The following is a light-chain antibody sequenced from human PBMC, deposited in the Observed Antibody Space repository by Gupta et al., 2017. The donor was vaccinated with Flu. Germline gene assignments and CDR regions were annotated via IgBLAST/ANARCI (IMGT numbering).Light chain of an antibody. CDR1: TIASYS. Sequence: SFVLTQPPSVSVAPGKTARVTCWGDTIASYSVHWYRQKPGQAPWLFVYDDNGRPSGIPERFSGSNSGSTATLTISRVEGGDEGDYFCQVWESSSDHVVFGGGTKLIVL. V-gene: IGLV3-21*03. CDR2: DDN. J-gene: IGLJ2*01. CDR3: QVWESSSDHVV.